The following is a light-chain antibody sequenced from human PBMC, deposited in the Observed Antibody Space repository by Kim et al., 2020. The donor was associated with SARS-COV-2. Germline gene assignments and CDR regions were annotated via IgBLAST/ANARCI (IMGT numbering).Light chain of an antibody. V-gene: IGKV1D-16*01. Sequence: DIQMTQSPSSLSASVGDRVTITCRTSQDITTWLAWYQQRPEKAPKSLIYTASTLQSGVPSRFSGSGSGTNFTLTISSLQPEDFATYFCQHYKTFPLTFGGGTKVDIK. CDR2: TAS. CDR3: QHYKTFPLT. J-gene: IGKJ4*01. CDR1: QDITTW.